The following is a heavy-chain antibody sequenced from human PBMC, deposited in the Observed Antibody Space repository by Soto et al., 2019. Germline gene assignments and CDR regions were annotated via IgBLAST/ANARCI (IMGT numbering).Heavy chain of an antibody. CDR2: IGPYGNTI. Sequence: PGGSLRLSCAASGFSFRDYFMSWIRQAPGKGLEWVSYIGPYGNTIYYADSVKGRFTISRDDATGSLHLHMNSLRTEDTAVYYCARDDHTYGVYWGQGTPVTVSS. D-gene: IGHD2-21*01. V-gene: IGHV3-11*01. J-gene: IGHJ4*02. CDR3: ARDDHTYGVY. CDR1: GFSFRDYF.